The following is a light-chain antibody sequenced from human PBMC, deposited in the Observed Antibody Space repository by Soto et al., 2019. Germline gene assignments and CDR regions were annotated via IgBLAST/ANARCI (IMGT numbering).Light chain of an antibody. Sequence: QSALTQPASVSGYPGQSITISCTGTSSDVGGSNYVSWYQQYPGKVPKLLINKISNRPSGVSSRFSGSKSAYTASLTISGLQAEDEADYFCTSSTTDSLYVFGTGTKVTVL. CDR1: SSDVGGSNY. J-gene: IGLJ1*01. CDR3: TSSTTDSLYV. V-gene: IGLV2-14*01. CDR2: KIS.